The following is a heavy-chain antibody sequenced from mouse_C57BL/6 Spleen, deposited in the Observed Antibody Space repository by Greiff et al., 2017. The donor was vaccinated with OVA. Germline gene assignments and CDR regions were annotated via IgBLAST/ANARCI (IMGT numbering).Heavy chain of an antibody. Sequence: VQLQQSGPGLVKPSQSLSLTCSVTGYSITSGYYWNWIRQFPGNKLEWMGYISYDGSNNYNPSLKNRISITRDTSKNQFFLKLNSVTTEDTATYDCARDYYVAYWGQGTLVTVSA. D-gene: IGHD1-1*01. CDR3: ARDYYVAY. CDR1: GYSITSGYY. CDR2: ISYDGSN. J-gene: IGHJ3*01. V-gene: IGHV3-6*01.